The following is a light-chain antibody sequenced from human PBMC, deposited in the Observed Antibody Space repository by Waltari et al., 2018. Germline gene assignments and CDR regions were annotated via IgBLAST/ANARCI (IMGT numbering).Light chain of an antibody. V-gene: IGKV3-20*01. Sequence: EIVLTQSPGTLSLSPGERATLACRASLSVGRTLAWYQQKPGRAPRLLIFGASSRASGIPDRFSGSGSGTDFSLTISRLEPEDFAVYYCQHYVRLPATFGQGTKVEIK. CDR3: QHYVRLPAT. CDR1: LSVGRT. J-gene: IGKJ1*01. CDR2: GAS.